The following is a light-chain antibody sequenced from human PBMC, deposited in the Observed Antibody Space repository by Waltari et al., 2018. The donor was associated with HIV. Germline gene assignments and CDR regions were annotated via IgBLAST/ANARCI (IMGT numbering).Light chain of an antibody. CDR1: NIGDKT. CDR2: YDS. J-gene: IGLJ3*02. V-gene: IGLV3-21*04. CDR3: QVSDSRGDSRV. Sequence: SFVVTQPPSVSVAPGETARITCEGNNIGDKTVHWYQQKPGQAPLMVIYYDSDRPSGIPERFSASNSGNTATLTLTRVEAGDEADYYCQVSDSRGDSRVFGGGTKLTVL.